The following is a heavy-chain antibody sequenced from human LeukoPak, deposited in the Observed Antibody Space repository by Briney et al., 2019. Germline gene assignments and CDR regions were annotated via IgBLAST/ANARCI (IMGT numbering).Heavy chain of an antibody. Sequence: SETLSLTCAVYGGSISSYYWSWIRQPPGKGLEWIGYIYYSGSTNYNPSLKRRVTISVDTSKNQFSLKLSSVTAADTAVYYCARVSTVTFYWYFDLWGRGTLVTV. J-gene: IGHJ2*01. D-gene: IGHD4-17*01. CDR1: GGSISSYY. CDR3: ARVSTVTFYWYFDL. CDR2: IYYSGST. V-gene: IGHV4-59*01.